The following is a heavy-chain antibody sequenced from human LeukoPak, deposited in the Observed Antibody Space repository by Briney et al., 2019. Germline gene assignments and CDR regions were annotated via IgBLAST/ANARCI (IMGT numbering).Heavy chain of an antibody. CDR1: GFTFSSYE. CDR2: ISSSGSTI. J-gene: IGHJ4*02. V-gene: IGHV3-48*03. CDR3: WRDGDYGDYPDY. Sequence: GGSLRLSCAASGFTFSSYEMNWVRQAPGKGLEWVSYISSSGSTIYYADSVKGRFTISRDNAKNSLYLQMNSLRAEDTACYYWWRDGDYGDYPDYWRQETVVTVSS. D-gene: IGHD4-17*01.